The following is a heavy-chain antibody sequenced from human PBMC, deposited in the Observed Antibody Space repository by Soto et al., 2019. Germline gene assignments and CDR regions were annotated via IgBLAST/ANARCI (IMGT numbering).Heavy chain of an antibody. CDR3: ARSWGGTMVRGVITEFDY. V-gene: IGHV4-39*01. Sequence: SETLSLTCTVSGGSISSSSYYRGWIRQPPGKGLEWIGSIYYSGSTYYNPSLKSRVTISVDTSKNQFSLKLSSVTAADTAVYYCARSWGGTMVRGVITEFDYWGQGTLVTVSS. CDR2: IYYSGST. J-gene: IGHJ4*02. CDR1: GGSISSSSYY. D-gene: IGHD3-10*01.